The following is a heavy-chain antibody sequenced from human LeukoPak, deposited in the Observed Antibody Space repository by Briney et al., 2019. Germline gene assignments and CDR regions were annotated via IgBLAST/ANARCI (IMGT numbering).Heavy chain of an antibody. CDR2: INHSGST. CDR3: ASGRASRPTTY. V-gene: IGHV4-39*07. CDR1: GASVSSGSYY. J-gene: IGHJ4*02. Sequence: SETLSLTCTVSGASVSSGSYYWSWIRQPPGKGLEWIGEINHSGSTNYNPSLKSRVTISVDTSKNQFSLKLSSVTAADTAVYYCASGRASRPTTYWGQGTLVTVSS. D-gene: IGHD1-26*01.